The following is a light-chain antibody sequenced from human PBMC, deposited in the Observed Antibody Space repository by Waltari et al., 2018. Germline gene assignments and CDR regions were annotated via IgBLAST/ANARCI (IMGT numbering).Light chain of an antibody. CDR3: QQYYSTLPIT. V-gene: IGKV4-1*01. J-gene: IGKJ5*01. Sequence: DIVMTQSPDSLAGSLGERATIHCNASQSVLYSSNNKNYLAWYQQKPGQPPKLLIYWASTRESGVPDRFSGSGSGTDFTLTISSLQAEDVAVYYCQQYYSTLPITFGQGTRLEIK. CDR1: QSVLYSSNNKNY. CDR2: WAS.